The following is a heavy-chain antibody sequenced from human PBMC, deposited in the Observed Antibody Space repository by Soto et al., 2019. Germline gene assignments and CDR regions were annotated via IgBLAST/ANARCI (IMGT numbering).Heavy chain of an antibody. CDR2: IHHSGIS. CDR1: GGSISSSNC. V-gene: IGHV4-4*02. CDR3: ARACLNGICYTQGLDL. Sequence: QVQLQESGPGLVKPSGTLSLTCGVSGGSISSSNCWSWVRQPPGKGLEWIGEIHHSGISKYNPSRQSRLTISLDKSKNHFSLQLTSVTAADTAVYYCARACLNGICYTQGLDLWGQGTLVLVSS. D-gene: IGHD2-8*01. J-gene: IGHJ4*02.